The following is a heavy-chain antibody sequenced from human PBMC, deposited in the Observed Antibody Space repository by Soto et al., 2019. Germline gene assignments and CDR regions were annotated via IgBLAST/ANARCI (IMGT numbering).Heavy chain of an antibody. D-gene: IGHD3-10*01. Sequence: QVQLQQWGAGLLKPSETLSLTCAVYGGSFSGYYWSWIRQPPGKGLEWIGEINHSGSTNYKPSLKRRVTISVDTAKNQFSLKLSSVTAADTAVYDCARSRIVELVRGRYYYCGMDVWGQGTTVTVSS. CDR2: INHSGST. V-gene: IGHV4-34*01. CDR3: ARSRIVELVRGRYYYCGMDV. J-gene: IGHJ6*01. CDR1: GGSFSGYY.